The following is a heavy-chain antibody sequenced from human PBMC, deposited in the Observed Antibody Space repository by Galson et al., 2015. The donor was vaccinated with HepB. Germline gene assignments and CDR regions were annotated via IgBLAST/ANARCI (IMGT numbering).Heavy chain of an antibody. CDR3: ARSRYSSKRPPLGGYGMDV. Sequence: SVKVSCKASGYTFTSYGISWVRQAPGQGLEWMGWISAYNGNTNYAQKLQGRVTMTTDTSTSTAYMELRSLRSDDTAVYYCARSRYSSKRPPLGGYGMDVWGQGTTVTVSS. CDR2: ISAYNGNT. D-gene: IGHD6-13*01. V-gene: IGHV1-18*04. J-gene: IGHJ6*02. CDR1: GYTFTSYG.